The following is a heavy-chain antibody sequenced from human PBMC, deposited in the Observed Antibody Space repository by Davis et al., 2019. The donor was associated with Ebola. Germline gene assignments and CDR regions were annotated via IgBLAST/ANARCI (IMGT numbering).Heavy chain of an antibody. CDR3: AKERKLTLSDFDY. J-gene: IGHJ4*02. V-gene: IGHV3-53*01. Sequence: GESLKISCAASGFTVSSNYMSWVRQAPGKGLEWVSVIYSDGTTYYADSVKGRFTISRDNAKNTLYLHLNSLRAEDTALYYCAKERKLTLSDFDYWGQGTLVTVSS. CDR1: GFTVSSNY. CDR2: IYSDGTT. D-gene: IGHD3-9*01.